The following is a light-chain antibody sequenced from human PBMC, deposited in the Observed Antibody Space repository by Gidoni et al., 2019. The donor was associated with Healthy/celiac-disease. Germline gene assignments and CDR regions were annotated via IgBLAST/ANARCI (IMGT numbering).Light chain of an antibody. CDR1: RSVLYSSNNKNY. Sequence: DIVMTQSPDSLAVSLGERATINCKSSRSVLYSSNNKNYLAWYQQKPGQPPKLLIYWASTRESGVPDRFSGSGSGTDFTLTISSLQAEDVAVYYCQQYYSTPYTFGQGTKLENK. CDR2: WAS. CDR3: QQYYSTPYT. J-gene: IGKJ2*01. V-gene: IGKV4-1*01.